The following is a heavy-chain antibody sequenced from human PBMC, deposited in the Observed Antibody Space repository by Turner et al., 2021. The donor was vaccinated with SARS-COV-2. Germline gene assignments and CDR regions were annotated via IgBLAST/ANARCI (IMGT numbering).Heavy chain of an antibody. CDR3: ARDLAVNGMDV. Sequence: EVQLVETGGGLIQPGGSLSVSCAASGVTVSSNYMSWVRPAPGKGLEGVSVIYSGGSTYYADSVKGRFTISRDNSKNTLYLQMNSLRAEDTAVYYCARDLAVNGMDVWGQGTTVTVSS. CDR2: IYSGGST. J-gene: IGHJ6*02. V-gene: IGHV3-53*02. CDR1: GVTVSSNY.